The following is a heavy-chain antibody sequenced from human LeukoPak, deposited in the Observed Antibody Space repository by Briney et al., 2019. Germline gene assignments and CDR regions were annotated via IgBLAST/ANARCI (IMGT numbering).Heavy chain of an antibody. CDR3: AREGITMVRGVPNYYYGMDV. J-gene: IGHJ6*04. CDR1: GGSISSYY. Sequence: TASETLSLTCTVSGGSISSYYWSWIRQPPGKRLEWIGYIYYSGSTNYNPSLKSRVTISVDTSKNQFSLKLSSVTTADTAVYYCAREGITMVRGVPNYYYGMDVWGKGTTVTVSS. V-gene: IGHV4-59*12. CDR2: IYYSGST. D-gene: IGHD3-10*01.